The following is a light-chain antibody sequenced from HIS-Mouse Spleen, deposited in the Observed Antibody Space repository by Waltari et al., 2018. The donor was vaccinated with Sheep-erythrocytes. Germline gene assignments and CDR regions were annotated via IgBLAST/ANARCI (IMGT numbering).Light chain of an antibody. CDR2: DVS. V-gene: IGLV2-11*01. CDR1: SSDVGGSNY. J-gene: IGLJ1*01. CDR3: CSYAGSYNHV. Sequence: QSALTQPRSVSGSPGQSVTIPCTGTSSDVGGSNYVPWYQQHPGKAPKLMIYDVSKRPSGVPDRFSGSKSGNTASLTISGLQAEDEADYYCCSYAGSYNHVFATGTKVTVL.